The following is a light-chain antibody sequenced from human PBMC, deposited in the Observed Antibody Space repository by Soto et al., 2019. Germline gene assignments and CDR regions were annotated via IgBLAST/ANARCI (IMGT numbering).Light chain of an antibody. CDR2: DTS. Sequence: DIQMTQSPSSLSASIGDRVTFTCQASQDIGTFLNWFQQKPGKAPRLLISDTSNLQIGVPSRFSGGGSGTEFTFIINSLQPEDSATYFCQQYNVLPYTFGQGTKLEIK. CDR3: QQYNVLPYT. J-gene: IGKJ2*01. CDR1: QDIGTF. V-gene: IGKV1-33*01.